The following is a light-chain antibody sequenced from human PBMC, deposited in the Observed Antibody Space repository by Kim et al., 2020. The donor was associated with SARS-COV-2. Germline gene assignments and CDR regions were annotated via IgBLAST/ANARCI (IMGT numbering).Light chain of an antibody. CDR3: VLYMGSGIWV. CDR1: SGSVSTSDY. V-gene: IGLV8-61*01. Sequence: GGTVTLPCGLSSGSVSTSDYPSWDQQTPGQAPRTLIYSTNTRSSGVPDRFSGSILGNKAALTITGAQADDESDYYCVLYMGSGIWVFGGGTKLTVL. J-gene: IGLJ3*02. CDR2: STN.